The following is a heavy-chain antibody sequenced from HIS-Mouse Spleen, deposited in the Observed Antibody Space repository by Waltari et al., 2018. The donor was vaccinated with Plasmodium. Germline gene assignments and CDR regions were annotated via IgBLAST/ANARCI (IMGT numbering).Heavy chain of an antibody. J-gene: IGHJ3*02. CDR3: AKSGSYYAFDI. CDR1: GFTFTSDA. V-gene: IGHV3-23*01. Sequence: EVQLLASGGGWVQPGGSLRLSCSASGFTFTSDAMSWVRQAPGKGLEWVSAISGSGGSTYYADSVKGRFTISRDNSKNTLYLQMNSLRAEDTAVYYCAKSGSYYAFDIWGQGTMVTVSS. CDR2: ISGSGGST. D-gene: IGHD1-26*01.